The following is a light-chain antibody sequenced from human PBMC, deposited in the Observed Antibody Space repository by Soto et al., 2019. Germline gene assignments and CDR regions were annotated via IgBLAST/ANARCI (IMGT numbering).Light chain of an antibody. CDR2: GAS. CDR3: QLFGRSPYT. CDR1: QSVSSSY. Sequence: EIVLTQSPGTLSLSPGERATLSCRASQSVSSSYLAWYQQKPGQAPRLLISGASSRATGIPDRFSGRGSGTDFTLTISRLEPEDFAVYYCQLFGRSPYTFGQGTKLEIK. V-gene: IGKV3-20*01. J-gene: IGKJ2*01.